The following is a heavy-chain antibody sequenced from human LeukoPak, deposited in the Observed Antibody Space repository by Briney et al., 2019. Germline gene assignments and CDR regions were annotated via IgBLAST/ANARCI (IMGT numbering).Heavy chain of an antibody. Sequence: PSETLSLTCTVSWGSISSYYWSWIRQPPEKGLEGMGYIYYSESTNYNPSLKSRFTISVAPSKNQFSLKLSSVTAADTAVYYCARAVADAFDIWGQGTMVTVSS. CDR2: IYYSEST. J-gene: IGHJ3*02. D-gene: IGHD6-19*01. V-gene: IGHV4-59*08. CDR1: WGSISSYY. CDR3: ARAVADAFDI.